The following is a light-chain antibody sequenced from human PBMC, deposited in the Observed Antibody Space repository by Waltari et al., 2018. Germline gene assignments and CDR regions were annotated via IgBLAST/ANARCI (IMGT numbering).Light chain of an antibody. CDR1: SSNIGSNT. CDR3: AVWDDSLNGPL. V-gene: IGLV1-44*01. J-gene: IGLJ2*01. Sequence: QSVLTQPPSASATPGQSVTISCSGSSSNIGSNTVNWYQQVPGTAPKLLIYRKNQRPSGVPDRFSGSKSGTSASLAISGLQSEDEADYFCAVWDDSLNGPLFGGGTKLTVL. CDR2: RKN.